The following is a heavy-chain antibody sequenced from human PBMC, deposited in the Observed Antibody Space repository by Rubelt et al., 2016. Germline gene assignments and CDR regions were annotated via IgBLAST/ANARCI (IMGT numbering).Heavy chain of an antibody. J-gene: IGHJ3*02. D-gene: IGHD3-10*01. V-gene: IGHV4-34*01. Sequence: QVQLQQWGAGLLKPSETLSLTCAVYGGSFSGYYWSWIRQPPGKGLEWIGEINHRGSTYYNPSLKIRVTISVHTSKNQFSWKLSSVTAADTAVYYCARGYDYYGSGRGDAFDIWGQGTMVTVSS. CDR1: GGSFSGYY. CDR3: ARGYDYYGSGRGDAFDI. CDR2: INHRGST.